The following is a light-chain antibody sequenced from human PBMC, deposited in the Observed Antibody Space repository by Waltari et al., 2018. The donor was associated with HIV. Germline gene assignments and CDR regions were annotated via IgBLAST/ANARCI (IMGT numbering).Light chain of an antibody. Sequence: DIEMTQSPSTLSASMGDTVTITCRTSENIGNWLAWYQMKPGKAPDLLIYRASTLKSGVPSRFSGRGSGTEFALTVRGLQPDDFGTFFCQQYNVYPWTFGQGTRVDLK. V-gene: IGKV1-5*03. CDR3: QQYNVYPWT. CDR2: RAS. CDR1: ENIGNW. J-gene: IGKJ1*01.